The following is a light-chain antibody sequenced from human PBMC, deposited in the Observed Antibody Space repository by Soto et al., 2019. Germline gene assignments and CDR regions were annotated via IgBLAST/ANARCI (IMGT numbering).Light chain of an antibody. J-gene: IGKJ1*01. CDR1: QSVSSN. CDR3: QQYNNWPPRT. V-gene: IGKV3-15*01. CDR2: GAS. Sequence: EIVMTQSPATLSVSPWETATLSCRASQSVSSNLAWYQQKPGQAPRLLIYGASTRATGIPARFSGGGSGTEFTLTISSLQSEDFAVYYGQQYNNWPPRTFGQGTKVDIK.